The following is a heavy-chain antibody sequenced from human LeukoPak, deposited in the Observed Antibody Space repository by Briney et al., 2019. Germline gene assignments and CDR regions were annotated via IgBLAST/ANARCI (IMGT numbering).Heavy chain of an antibody. CDR1: GFAFRSFP. V-gene: IGHV3-23*01. CDR2: IRGSGTST. D-gene: IGHD4-17*01. CDR3: AKQGESYGDSVIDY. Sequence: PGGSLGLYCAAPGFAFRSFPMRWVRQAPGKGPEVVSAIRGSGTSTHYADSVKGRFTMYRDNSKNTLYLQMNSLRAEHTAVYYCAKQGESYGDSVIDYWGQGTLVTVSS. J-gene: IGHJ4*02.